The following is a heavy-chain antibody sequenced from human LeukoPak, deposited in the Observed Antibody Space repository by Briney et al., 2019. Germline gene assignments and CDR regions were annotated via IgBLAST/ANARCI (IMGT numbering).Heavy chain of an antibody. CDR2: ISWNSGSI. CDR1: GFTFDDYA. J-gene: IGHJ4*02. D-gene: IGHD6-19*01. V-gene: IGHV3-9*01. CDR3: ARELSSGWYYIDY. Sequence: GGSLRLSCAASGFTFDDYAMHWVRRAPGKGLEWVSGISWNSGSIGYADSVKGRFTISRDNAKNSLYLQMNSLRAEDTAVYNCARELSSGWYYIDYWGQGTLVTVSS.